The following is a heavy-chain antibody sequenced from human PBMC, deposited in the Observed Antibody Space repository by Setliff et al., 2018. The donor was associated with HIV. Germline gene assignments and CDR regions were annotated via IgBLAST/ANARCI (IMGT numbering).Heavy chain of an antibody. D-gene: IGHD4-17*01. CDR3: ARGHYGP. CDR1: GFTVSSVY. V-gene: IGHV3-53*01. J-gene: IGHJ5*02. Sequence: GGSLRLSCAASGFTVSSVYMRWVRQAPGKGLEWVSVTYDDGTTYYADSVKGRFIVSRDDSKNTLFLEMSSLRAEDTAVYYCARGHYGPWGQGTLVTVSS. CDR2: TYDDGTT.